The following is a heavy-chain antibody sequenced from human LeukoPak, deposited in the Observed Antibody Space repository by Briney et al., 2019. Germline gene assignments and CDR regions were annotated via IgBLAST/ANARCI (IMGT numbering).Heavy chain of an antibody. V-gene: IGHV3-33*06. CDR3: AKDAQRGFDYSNSLEY. J-gene: IGHJ4*02. CDR1: GFTFSHYG. Sequence: GRSLRLSCAASGFTFSHYGMHWVRQAPGKGLEGVAVIWNDGTNRYYGDSVKGRFTISRDDSKNTVYLQMNGLRAGDTAVYYCAKDAQRGFDYSNSLEYWGQGTLVTVSS. CDR2: IWNDGTNR. D-gene: IGHD4-11*01.